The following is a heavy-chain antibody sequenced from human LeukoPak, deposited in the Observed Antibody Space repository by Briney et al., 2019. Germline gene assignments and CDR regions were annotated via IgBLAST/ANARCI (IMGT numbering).Heavy chain of an antibody. CDR3: ARWTTTFLDY. CDR1: GYTFTNYY. Sequence: ASVKVSCKASGYTFTNYYIHWVRQAPGHGLEWQGISNPSGDSTNYAQKFQGRVTMTRDTSTSTVYMDLSSLRSEDTAVYYCARWTTTFLDYWGQGTLVTVSS. D-gene: IGHD1-1*01. V-gene: IGHV1-46*01. CDR2: SNPSGDST. J-gene: IGHJ4*02.